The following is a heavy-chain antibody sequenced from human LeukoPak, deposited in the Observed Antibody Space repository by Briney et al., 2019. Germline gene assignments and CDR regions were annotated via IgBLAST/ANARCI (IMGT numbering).Heavy chain of an antibody. D-gene: IGHD6-19*01. Sequence: GRSLRLSCAASGFTFSSYGMHWVRQAPGKGLEWVAVIWYDGSNKYYADSVKGRFTFSRDNSKNTLYLQMNSLRAEDTAVYYCAREYSSGWYYYDYWGQGTLVTVSS. CDR1: GFTFSSYG. CDR3: AREYSSGWYYYDY. V-gene: IGHV3-33*01. CDR2: IWYDGSNK. J-gene: IGHJ4*02.